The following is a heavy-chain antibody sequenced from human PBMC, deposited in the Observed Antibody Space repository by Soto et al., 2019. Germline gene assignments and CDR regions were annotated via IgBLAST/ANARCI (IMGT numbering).Heavy chain of an antibody. D-gene: IGHD1-1*01. CDR2: ISNDGSNK. CDR3: ARDKKPFNWSPSILKSYYYGMDV. V-gene: IGHV3-30-3*01. J-gene: IGHJ6*02. Sequence: GGSLRLSCAASGFTFRTFAMHWVRQAPGKGLEWVAVISNDGSNKYFLDSVKGRFTVSGDNSNNTLYLQMDSLRAEDTAVYYCARDKKPFNWSPSILKSYYYGMDVWGQGTTVTVSS. CDR1: GFTFRTFA.